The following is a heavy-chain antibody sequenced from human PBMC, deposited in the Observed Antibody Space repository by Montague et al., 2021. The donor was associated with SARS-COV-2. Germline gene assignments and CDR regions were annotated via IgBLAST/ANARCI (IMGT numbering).Heavy chain of an antibody. CDR2: ISCNSCSI. CDR3: AKDIDGHSSTFDY. V-gene: IGHV3-9*01. CDR1: GFTFDDYS. J-gene: IGHJ4*02. Sequence: SRRLSCAASGFTFDDYSMHWVRQAPGKGLEWVSCISCNSCSIGYADSVKGRFTISRDNAKNSLYLQMNSLRAEDTALYYCAKDIDGHSSTFDYWGQGTLVTVSS. D-gene: IGHD6-13*01.